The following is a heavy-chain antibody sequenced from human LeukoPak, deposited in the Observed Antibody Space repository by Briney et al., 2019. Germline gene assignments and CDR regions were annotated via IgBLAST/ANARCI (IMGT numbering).Heavy chain of an antibody. Sequence: GSLRLSCGASGFAFRSCWMTWLRQAPGKGLEFVANIEPAGSATYYADSVKGRFTISRDNTKNLLYLQMNSLTAEDSAVYHCGRFGYVSAVDTWGQGALVTVSS. V-gene: IGHV3-7*01. CDR2: IEPAGSAT. D-gene: IGHD2-15*01. J-gene: IGHJ5*02. CDR3: GRFGYVSAVDT. CDR1: GFAFRSCW.